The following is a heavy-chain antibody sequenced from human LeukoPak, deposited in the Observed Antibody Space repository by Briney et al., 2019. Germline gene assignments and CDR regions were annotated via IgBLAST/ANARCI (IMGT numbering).Heavy chain of an antibody. CDR3: ARDPLFDRLDLDTSK. D-gene: IGHD1-1*01. V-gene: IGHV4-30-2*01. Sequence: SETLSLTCAVSGGSISSGGYYWSWIRQPPGKGLEWIGYIYHSGSTYYNPSLKSRVTISVDRSKNQFSLKLSSVTAADTVVYYCARDPLFDRLDLDTSKWGQGTLVTVSS. CDR1: GGSISSGGYY. CDR2: IYHSGST. J-gene: IGHJ4*02.